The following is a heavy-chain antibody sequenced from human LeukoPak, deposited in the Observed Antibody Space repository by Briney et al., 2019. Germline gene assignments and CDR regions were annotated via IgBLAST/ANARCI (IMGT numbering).Heavy chain of an antibody. CDR2: ISSSSSYT. D-gene: IGHD6-13*01. CDR1: GFTFSDYY. Sequence: GGSLRLSCAASGFTFSDYYMSWIRQAPGKGLEWVSYISSSSSYTNYADPVKGRFTISRDNAKNSLYLQMNSLRAEDTAVYYCARDSGSSSDYWGQGTLVTVSS. CDR3: ARDSGSSSDY. J-gene: IGHJ4*02. V-gene: IGHV3-11*05.